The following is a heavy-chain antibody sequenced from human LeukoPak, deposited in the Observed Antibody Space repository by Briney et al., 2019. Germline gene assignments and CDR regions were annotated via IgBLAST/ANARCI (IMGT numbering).Heavy chain of an antibody. Sequence: ASVKVSCMASGYTFTSYDINWVRLATGQGLEWMGWMNPNSGNTGYTQKFQGRVTMTRNTSINTAYMELSSLRSEDTAVYYCAKARASGRDYWGQGTLVTVSS. D-gene: IGHD2-15*01. J-gene: IGHJ4*02. CDR3: AKARASGRDY. CDR2: MNPNSGNT. CDR1: GYTFTSYD. V-gene: IGHV1-8*01.